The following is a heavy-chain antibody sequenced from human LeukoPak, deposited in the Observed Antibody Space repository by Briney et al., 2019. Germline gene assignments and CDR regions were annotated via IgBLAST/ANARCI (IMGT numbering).Heavy chain of an antibody. V-gene: IGHV4-61*08. Sequence: KPSETLSLTCTVSGGSISSGGYYWSWIRQPPGKGLEWIGYIYYSGSTNYNPSLKSRVTISVDTSKNQFSLKLSSVTAADTAVYYCARALLGYCSSTSCLNWFDPWGQGTLVTVSS. CDR3: ARALLGYCSSTSCLNWFDP. CDR1: GGSISSGGYY. D-gene: IGHD2-2*01. J-gene: IGHJ5*02. CDR2: IYYSGST.